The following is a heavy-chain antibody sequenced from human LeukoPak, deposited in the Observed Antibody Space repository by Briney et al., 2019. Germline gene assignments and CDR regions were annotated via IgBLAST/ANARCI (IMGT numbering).Heavy chain of an antibody. Sequence: GGSLRLSCEASGFTFSAYAMNWVRQAPGKGLEWVSSISSSSSYIYYADSVKGRFTISRDNAKNSLYLQMNSLRAEDTAVYYCARDRGATAASWGQGTLVTVSS. J-gene: IGHJ4*02. CDR2: ISSSSSYI. CDR3: ARDRGATAAS. D-gene: IGHD1-26*01. V-gene: IGHV3-21*01. CDR1: GFTFSAYA.